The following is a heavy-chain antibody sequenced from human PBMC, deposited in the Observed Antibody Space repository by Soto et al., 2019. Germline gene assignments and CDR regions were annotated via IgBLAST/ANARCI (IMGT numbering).Heavy chain of an antibody. J-gene: IGHJ4*02. Sequence: HLQLQESGPGLVKPSETLSLTCTVSGGSISSSSYYWGWIRQPPGKGLEWIGSIYYSGSTYYNPSLKSRVTISVDTSKNQFSLKLSSVTAADTAVYYCARQGIAVAGTFFDYWGQGTLVTVSS. D-gene: IGHD6-19*01. CDR1: GGSISSSSYY. CDR2: IYYSGST. V-gene: IGHV4-39*01. CDR3: ARQGIAVAGTFFDY.